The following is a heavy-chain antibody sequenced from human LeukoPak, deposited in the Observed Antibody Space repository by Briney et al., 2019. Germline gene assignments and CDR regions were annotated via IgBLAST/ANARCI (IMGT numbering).Heavy chain of an antibody. Sequence: GGSLRLSCAVSEFSVSSNYINWVRQAPGKGLEWVSVIYSGGATYYADSVRGRFTISRDNSKNMGSLQMTSLGAEDTAVYYCARGRFSGPDDYWGQGTLVTVSS. CDR2: IYSGGAT. V-gene: IGHV3-53*01. D-gene: IGHD6-19*01. CDR1: EFSVSSNY. J-gene: IGHJ4*02. CDR3: ARGRFSGPDDY.